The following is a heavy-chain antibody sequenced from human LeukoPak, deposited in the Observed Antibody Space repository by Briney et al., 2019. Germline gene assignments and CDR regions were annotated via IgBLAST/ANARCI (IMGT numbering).Heavy chain of an antibody. CDR3: ARTKPRQFDILS. CDR2: ISSSGSSI. J-gene: IGHJ4*02. Sequence: GGSLRLSCAASGFTFSSYAMSWVRQAPGKGLEWVSYISSSGSSIYYADSVKGRFTISRDNAKNSLYLQMNSLRAEDTAVYYCARTKPRQFDILSWGQGTLVTVSS. D-gene: IGHD3-9*01. CDR1: GFTFSSYA. V-gene: IGHV3-48*04.